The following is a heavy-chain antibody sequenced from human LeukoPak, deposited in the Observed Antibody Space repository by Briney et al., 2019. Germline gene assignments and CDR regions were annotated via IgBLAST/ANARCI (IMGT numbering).Heavy chain of an antibody. CDR3: ARAPNYYGAGY. CDR2: INHSGST. CDR1: GGSFSGYY. V-gene: IGHV4-34*01. Sequence: SSETLSLTCAVYGGSFSGYYWSWIRQPPGKGLEWIGEINHSGSTNYNPSLKSRVTISVDTSKNQFSLKLSSVTAADTAVCYCARAPNYYGAGYWGQGTLVTVSS. J-gene: IGHJ4*02. D-gene: IGHD4-17*01.